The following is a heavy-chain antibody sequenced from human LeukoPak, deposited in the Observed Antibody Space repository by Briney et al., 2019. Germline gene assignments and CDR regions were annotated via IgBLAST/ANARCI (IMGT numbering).Heavy chain of an antibody. V-gene: IGHV4-61*02. CDR2: IYTSGST. CDR3: ARVDDILTAGGLDI. Sequence: SETLSLTCTVSGGSISSGSYYWSWIRQPAGKGLEWIGRIYTSGSTNYNPSLKSRVTISVDTSKNQFSLKLSSVTAADTAVYYCARVDDILTAGGLDIWGQGTMVTVSS. CDR1: GGSISSGSYY. D-gene: IGHD3-9*01. J-gene: IGHJ3*02.